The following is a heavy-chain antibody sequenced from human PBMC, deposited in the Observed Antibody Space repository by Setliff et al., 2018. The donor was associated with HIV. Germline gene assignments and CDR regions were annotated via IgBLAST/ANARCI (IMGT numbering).Heavy chain of an antibody. V-gene: IGHV4-34*01. D-gene: IGHD3-10*01. CDR3: AREGLILRGRYGWFDP. CDR2: INHSGDS. Sequence: SLTCAVYNESFNGYYWTWIRQTPDKGLEWIGEINHSGDSSYNPSLKSRVTLSVDTSKNQFSLKPTSVTAADTAVYYCAREGLILRGRYGWFDPWGQGTLVTVSS. CDR1: NESFNGYY. J-gene: IGHJ5*02.